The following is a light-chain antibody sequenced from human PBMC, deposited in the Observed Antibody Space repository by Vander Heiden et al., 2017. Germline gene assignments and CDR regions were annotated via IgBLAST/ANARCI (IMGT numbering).Light chain of an antibody. CDR1: ALPKQY. Sequence: SYELTQPPSVSGSPGQTARNTLPGDALPKQYAYWYQQKPGQAPVLVIYKDSERPSGIPERFSGSSSGKTVTLTISGVQAEDEADYYCQSADSSGTYVVFGGGTKLTVL. J-gene: IGLJ2*01. CDR3: QSADSSGTYVV. CDR2: KDS. V-gene: IGLV3-25*03.